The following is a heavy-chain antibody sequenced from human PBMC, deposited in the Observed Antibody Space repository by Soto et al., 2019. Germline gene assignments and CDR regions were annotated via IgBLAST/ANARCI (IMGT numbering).Heavy chain of an antibody. Sequence: GGSLRLSCAASGFTFSSYGMHWVRQAPGKGLEWVAVIWYDGSNKYYADSVKGRFTISRDNSKNTLYLQMNSLRAEDTAVYYCAREEITFGGLYYYYYMDVWGKGTTVTVSS. J-gene: IGHJ6*03. D-gene: IGHD3-16*01. V-gene: IGHV3-33*01. CDR3: AREEITFGGLYYYYYMDV. CDR1: GFTFSSYG. CDR2: IWYDGSNK.